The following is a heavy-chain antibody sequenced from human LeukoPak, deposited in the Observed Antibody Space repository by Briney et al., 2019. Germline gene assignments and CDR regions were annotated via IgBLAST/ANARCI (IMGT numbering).Heavy chain of an antibody. CDR3: ARVEYNSGYSHVY. D-gene: IGHD3-22*01. CDR1: GYTFTSYD. Sequence: ASVKVSCKASGYTFTSYDINWVQQAPGQGLEWMGWMNPDSGNTGYAQKFQGRVSMTRNTYITTAYLELSSLRSEDTAVYYCARVEYNSGYSHVYWGQGTLVTVSS. J-gene: IGHJ4*02. CDR2: MNPDSGNT. V-gene: IGHV1-8*01.